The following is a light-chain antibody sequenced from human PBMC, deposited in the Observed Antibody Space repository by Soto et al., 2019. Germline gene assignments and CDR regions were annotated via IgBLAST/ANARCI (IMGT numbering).Light chain of an antibody. CDR1: QGIRND. Sequence: DIQMTQSPSSLSASVPDRVTITCRASQGIRNDLGWYQQKPGKAAKLLIYAASSLQSGVPSRFSGSGSGTEITLTISSLQPDDFATYYCQHYNSYSEAFGQGTKVDIK. V-gene: IGKV1-17*01. CDR2: AAS. J-gene: IGKJ1*01. CDR3: QHYNSYSEA.